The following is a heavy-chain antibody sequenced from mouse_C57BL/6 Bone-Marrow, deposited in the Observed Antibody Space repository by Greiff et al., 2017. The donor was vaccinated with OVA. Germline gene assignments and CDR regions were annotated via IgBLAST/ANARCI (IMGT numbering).Heavy chain of an antibody. CDR2: ISDGGSYT. CDR1: GFTFSSYA. CDR3: ARGLTGTNYAMDY. Sequence: DVMLVESGGGLVKPGGSLKLSCAASGFTFSSYAMSWVRQTPEKRLEWVATISDGGSYTYYPDNVKGRFTISRDNAKNNLYLQMSHLKSEDTAMYYCARGLTGTNYAMDYWGQGTSVTVSS. D-gene: IGHD4-1*01. V-gene: IGHV5-4*03. J-gene: IGHJ4*01.